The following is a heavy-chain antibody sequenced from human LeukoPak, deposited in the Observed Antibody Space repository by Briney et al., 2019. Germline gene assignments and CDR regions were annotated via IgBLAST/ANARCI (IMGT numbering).Heavy chain of an antibody. J-gene: IGHJ4*02. D-gene: IGHD2-2*01. V-gene: IGHV4-59*08. CDR3: ARGDCSSTSCSFDY. CDR2: IYYSGST. CDR1: GGSISGDY. Sequence: PSETLSLTCTVSGGSISGDYWSWIRQPPGKGLEWIAFIYYSGSTNYNPSLKSRVTISVDTSKNQFSLKLTSVTAADTAVYYCARGDCSSTSCSFDYWGQGTLVTVS.